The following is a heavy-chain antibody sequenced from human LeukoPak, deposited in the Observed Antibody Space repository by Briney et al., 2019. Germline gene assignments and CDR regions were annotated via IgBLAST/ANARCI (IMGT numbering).Heavy chain of an antibody. CDR2: ITPSGGST. CDR3: ARGPQKGPFYYYYYMDV. CDR1: GYTFKSYN. V-gene: IGHV1-46*02. J-gene: IGHJ6*03. Sequence: ASVKVSCKASGYTFKSYNMHWVRQAPGQGLEWMGIITPSGGSTSYALKFQGRVTMTRDMSTSTVYMDLSSLRSGDTAVYYCARGPQKGPFYYYYYMDVWGKGTTVTVSS.